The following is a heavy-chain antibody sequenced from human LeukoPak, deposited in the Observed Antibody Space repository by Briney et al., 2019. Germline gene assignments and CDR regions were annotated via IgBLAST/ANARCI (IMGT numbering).Heavy chain of an antibody. J-gene: IGHJ4*02. CDR1: GYSISSGYY. CDR2: IYHSGST. CDR3: ARHPLNLYFDY. Sequence: PSETLSLTCAVSGYSISSGYYWGWIRQPPGKGLEWIGSIYHSGSTYYNPSLKSRVTISVDTSQNQFSLKLSSVTAADTAVYYCARHPLNLYFDYWGQGTLVTVSS. V-gene: IGHV4-38-2*01.